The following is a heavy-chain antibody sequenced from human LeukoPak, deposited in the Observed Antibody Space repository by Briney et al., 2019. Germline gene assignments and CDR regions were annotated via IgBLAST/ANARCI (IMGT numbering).Heavy chain of an antibody. CDR1: GFTFSSYS. V-gene: IGHV3-21*01. CDR2: ISSSSSYI. D-gene: IGHD5-12*01. Sequence: PGGSLRLSCAASGFTFSSYSMNWVRQAPGKGLEWVSSISSSSSYIYYADSVKGRFTISRDNAKNSLYLQMNSLRAEDTAVYYCARVYSGYDYPVDYWGQGTLVTVSS. J-gene: IGHJ4*02. CDR3: ARVYSGYDYPVDY.